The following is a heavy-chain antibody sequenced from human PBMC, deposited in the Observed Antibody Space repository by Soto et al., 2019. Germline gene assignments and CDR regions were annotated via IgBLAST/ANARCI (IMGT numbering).Heavy chain of an antibody. Sequence: QVQLVESGGGAVQPGRSLRLSCAASGFTFNSYAMHWVRQAPGKGLEWAAVISDDGRKTYYADSVKGRFTISRDKSNNTLYLQMNSLRPEDTAIYYCARDLTTNPNWLDPWGQGNLVTVSS. V-gene: IGHV3-30*03. J-gene: IGHJ5*02. CDR2: ISDDGRKT. CDR1: GFTFNSYA. D-gene: IGHD1-1*01. CDR3: ARDLTTNPNWLDP.